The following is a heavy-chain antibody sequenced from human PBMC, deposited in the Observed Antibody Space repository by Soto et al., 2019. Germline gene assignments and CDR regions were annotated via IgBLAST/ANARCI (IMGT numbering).Heavy chain of an antibody. V-gene: IGHV3-43*01. D-gene: IGHD2-2*01. Sequence: PGGSLRLSCAASGFTFDDYTMHWVRQAPGKGLEWVSLISWDGGSTYYADSVKGRFTISRDNSKNSLYLQMNSLRTEDTALYYCAKGLLVPNYYYYNGMDVWGQGTTVTVSS. CDR3: AKGLLVPNYYYYNGMDV. CDR2: ISWDGGST. CDR1: GFTFDDYT. J-gene: IGHJ6*02.